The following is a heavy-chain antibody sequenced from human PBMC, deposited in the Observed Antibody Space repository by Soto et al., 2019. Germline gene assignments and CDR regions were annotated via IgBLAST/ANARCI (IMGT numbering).Heavy chain of an antibody. J-gene: IGHJ2*01. CDR3: ARGRGDGYNKHWYFDL. CDR2: INHSGST. D-gene: IGHD3-10*01. Sequence: QVHLQQWGAGLLKPSETLSLTCAVYGGSFSGYYWSWIRQPPGKGLEWIGEINHSGSTNYNPSLKSRGSISVGTSNNQFSLKLSSVTAADTAVYYCARGRGDGYNKHWYFDLWGRGTLVTVSS. CDR1: GGSFSGYY. V-gene: IGHV4-34*01.